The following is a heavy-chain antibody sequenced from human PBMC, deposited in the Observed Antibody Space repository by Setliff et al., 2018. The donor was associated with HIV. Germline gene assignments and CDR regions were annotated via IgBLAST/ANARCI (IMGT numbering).Heavy chain of an antibody. D-gene: IGHD3-22*01. Sequence: ASVKVSCKASGYSFTDYYIHWVRQAPGQGLEWMGWINPKSDGTNYAQKFQGWITMTRDTSISTAYMELSRLRSDDTAVYYCARGMDYYDTSGYYQYYFDYWGQGTLVTASS. CDR3: ARGMDYYDTSGYYQYYFDY. J-gene: IGHJ4*02. V-gene: IGHV1-2*04. CDR2: INPKSDGT. CDR1: GYSFTDYY.